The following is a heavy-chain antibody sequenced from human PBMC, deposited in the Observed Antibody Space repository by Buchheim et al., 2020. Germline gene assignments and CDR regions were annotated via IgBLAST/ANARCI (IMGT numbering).Heavy chain of an antibody. CDR3: ARSYSSSTYNWFDP. CDR1: GFTFRSYG. Sequence: QVQLVESGGGVVQPGRSLRLSCAASGFTFRSYGMHWVRQTPGKGLEWVAVIEHDGSNKYYVDSVKGRFTISRDNSKNTLFLQMNSLRAEDTAVNYCARSYSSSTYNWFDPWGQGTL. D-gene: IGHD6-6*01. CDR2: IEHDGSNK. V-gene: IGHV3-30*03. J-gene: IGHJ5*02.